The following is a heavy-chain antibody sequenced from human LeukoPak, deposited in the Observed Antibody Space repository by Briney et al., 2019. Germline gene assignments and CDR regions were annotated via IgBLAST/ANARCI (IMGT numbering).Heavy chain of an antibody. CDR2: IYYSGFT. CDR3: ARGPYTYCSGDCYLEYYFDH. Sequence: SETLSLTCTVSGDSVSSYYWSWIRQSPGRGLEWIGYIYYSGFTNYNPSLESRVTLSVDTAKNELSLKVRSVTAADTAVYFCARGPYTYCSGDCYLEYYFDHWGQGTLVTVSS. CDR1: GDSVSSYY. D-gene: IGHD2-21*02. J-gene: IGHJ4*02. V-gene: IGHV4-59*02.